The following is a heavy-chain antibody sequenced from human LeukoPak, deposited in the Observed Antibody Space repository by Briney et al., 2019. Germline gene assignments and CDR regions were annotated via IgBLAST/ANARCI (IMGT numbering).Heavy chain of an antibody. Sequence: GSLRLSCAASGFIFSKAWMSWVRQAPGKGLEWVGRIKSKTDGETTDYAAPVKGRFTISRDDSKNTLYLQMNSLKTEDTAVYYCTTVPPLDYWGQGNLVTVSS. J-gene: IGHJ4*02. CDR2: IKSKTDGETT. CDR3: TTVPPLDY. CDR1: GFIFSKAW. V-gene: IGHV3-15*01.